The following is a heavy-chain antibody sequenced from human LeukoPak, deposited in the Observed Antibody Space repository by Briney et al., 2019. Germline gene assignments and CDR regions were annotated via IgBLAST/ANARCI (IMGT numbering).Heavy chain of an antibody. Sequence: SQTLSLTCAVSGCSISSGGYSWSWIRQPPGKGLEWIGYIYHSGSTYYNPSLKSRVTISVDRSKNQFSLKLSSVTAADTAVYYCARATMVRGSSHFDYWGQGTLVTVSS. V-gene: IGHV4-30-2*01. CDR1: GCSISSGGYS. D-gene: IGHD3-10*01. CDR2: IYHSGST. CDR3: ARATMVRGSSHFDY. J-gene: IGHJ4*02.